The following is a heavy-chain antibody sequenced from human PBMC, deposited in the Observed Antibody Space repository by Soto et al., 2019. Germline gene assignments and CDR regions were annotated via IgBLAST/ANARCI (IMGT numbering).Heavy chain of an antibody. Sequence: EGQLVESGGGLVQPGGSLRLSCAASGFTFSSYWMSWVRQAPGKGLEWVANVNQDGGEKFYVGSVKGRFTISRDNAMNSLYLQMNSLRAEDTAVYYCARGRPVPYWGQGTLVTVSS. CDR1: GFTFSSYW. CDR2: VNQDGGEK. J-gene: IGHJ4*02. CDR3: ARGRPVPY. D-gene: IGHD3-10*01. V-gene: IGHV3-7*01.